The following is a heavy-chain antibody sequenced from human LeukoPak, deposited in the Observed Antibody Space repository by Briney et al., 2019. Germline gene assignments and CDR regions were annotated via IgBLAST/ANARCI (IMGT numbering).Heavy chain of an antibody. V-gene: IGHV3-23*01. CDR3: AKPRPSYSSSWYDH. CDR1: GFTFSSNA. J-gene: IGHJ5*02. Sequence: GGSLRLSCAASGFTFSSNAMSWVRHALGKGLGRVLAISGSGGSTYYADSVKGRFTISRDNSKNTLYLQMNSLRAEDTAVYYCAKPRPSYSSSWYDHWGQGTLVTVSS. CDR2: ISGSGGST. D-gene: IGHD6-13*01.